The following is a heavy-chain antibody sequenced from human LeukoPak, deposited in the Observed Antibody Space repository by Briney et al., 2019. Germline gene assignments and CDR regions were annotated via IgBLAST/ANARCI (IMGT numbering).Heavy chain of an antibody. CDR2: ISSSSSTI. CDR3: ARAATYYYDSSGYYPCAFDI. Sequence: GGSLRLSCAPSGFTFSSYSMNWVRQAPGKGLEWVSYISSSSSTIYYADSVKGRFTISRDNAKNSLYLQLNSLRDEDTAVYYCARAATYYYDSSGYYPCAFDIWGQGTMVTASS. D-gene: IGHD3-22*01. CDR1: GFTFSSYS. V-gene: IGHV3-48*02. J-gene: IGHJ3*02.